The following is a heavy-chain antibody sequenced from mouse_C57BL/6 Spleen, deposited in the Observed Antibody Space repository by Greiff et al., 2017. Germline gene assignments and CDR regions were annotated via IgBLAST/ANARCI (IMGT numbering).Heavy chain of an antibody. CDR1: GYTFTSYG. CDR2: IYPRSGNT. Sequence: VQLQQSGAELARPGASVKLSCTASGYTFTSYGISWVKQRTGQGLEWIGEIYPRSGNTYYNEKFKGKATLTADKSSSTAYMELRSLTSEDSAVYFCARQRPLYYDYGERDYWGQGTTLTVSS. J-gene: IGHJ2*01. D-gene: IGHD2-4*01. CDR3: ARQRPLYYDYGERDY. V-gene: IGHV1-81*01.